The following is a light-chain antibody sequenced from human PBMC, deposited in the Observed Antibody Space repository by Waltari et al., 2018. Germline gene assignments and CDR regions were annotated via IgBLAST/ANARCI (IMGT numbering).Light chain of an antibody. Sequence: QSVLTQPASVSGSPGQSVTISCTGTSSDIGGYKFVSWYQQHPGKAPKLIIFEVNKRPSGVSIRVSGSKSDNTASLTISGLQAEDEADYYCSSYTSGTTLVAFGGGTRLTVL. V-gene: IGLV2-14*01. J-gene: IGLJ2*01. CDR1: SSDIGGYKF. CDR2: EVN. CDR3: SSYTSGTTLVA.